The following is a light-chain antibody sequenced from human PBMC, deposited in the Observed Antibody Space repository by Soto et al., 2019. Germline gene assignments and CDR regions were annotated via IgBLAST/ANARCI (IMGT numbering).Light chain of an antibody. V-gene: IGLV2-14*01. CDR1: KNDVGLYDY. J-gene: IGLJ1*01. Sequence: QSVLTQPASVSGFPGQSITISCTGTKNDVGLYDYVSWYQQHPGEAPKLMIYGVTNRPSGVSNRFSGSKSGNTASLTISGLQAEDEADYFCSSYTTTTLEVFGTGTQLTVL. CDR2: GVT. CDR3: SSYTTTTLEV.